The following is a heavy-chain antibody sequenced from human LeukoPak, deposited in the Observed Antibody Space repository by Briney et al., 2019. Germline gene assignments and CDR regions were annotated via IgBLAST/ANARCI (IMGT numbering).Heavy chain of an antibody. CDR2: IWYDGSNK. CDR1: GFTFSSYG. Sequence: SGRSLRLSCAASGFTFSSYGMHWVRQAPGKGLEWVAVIWYDGSNKYYADSVKGRFTISRDNSKNTLYLQMNSLRAEDTAVYYCARDKVAYYYDSSGWLDYWGQGTLVTVFS. V-gene: IGHV3-33*01. D-gene: IGHD3-22*01. CDR3: ARDKVAYYYDSSGWLDY. J-gene: IGHJ4*02.